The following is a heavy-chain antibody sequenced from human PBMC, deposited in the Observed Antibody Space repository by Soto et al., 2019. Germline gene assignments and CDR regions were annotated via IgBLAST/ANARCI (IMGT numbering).Heavy chain of an antibody. J-gene: IGHJ6*02. CDR3: AREYYDFWSVTYSYYGLDV. CDR2: IFSSGST. Sequence: SATLSLTFTLSAGSISRYYWSWIRQAAASGLEWIGNIFSSGSTNYNHSLKSRVAISVDTSKNQVSLKLNAVTTADTAVYYCAREYYDFWSVTYSYYGLDVWGQGTTVTVSS. V-gene: IGHV4-59*01. CDR1: AGSISRYY. D-gene: IGHD3-3*01.